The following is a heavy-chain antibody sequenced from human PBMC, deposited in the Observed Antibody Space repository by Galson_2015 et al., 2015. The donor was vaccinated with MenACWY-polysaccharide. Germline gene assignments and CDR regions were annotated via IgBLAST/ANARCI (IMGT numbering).Heavy chain of an antibody. CDR2: ISSGSSTI. V-gene: IGHV3-48*01. CDR3: ARGRLDY. Sequence: SLRLSCAASGFTFSSYTMNWVRQAPGKGLEWLSYISSGSSTIYYADSVKGRFTISRDNAKDSLYLQINSLRAEDTAGYYCARGRLDYWGQGTLVTVSS. CDR1: GFTFSSYT. J-gene: IGHJ4*02.